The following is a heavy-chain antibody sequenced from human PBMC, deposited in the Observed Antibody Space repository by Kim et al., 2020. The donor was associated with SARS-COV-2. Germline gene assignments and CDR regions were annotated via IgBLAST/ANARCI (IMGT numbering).Heavy chain of an antibody. D-gene: IGHD3-10*01. CDR3: ARGGRYGSGTQDPAY. J-gene: IGHJ4*02. CDR1: GFTFSSYA. CDR2: ISYDGSNK. Sequence: GGSLRLSCAASGFTFSSYAMHWVRQAPGKGLEWVAVISYDGSNKYYADSVKGRFTISRDNSKNTLYLQMNSLRAEDTAVYYCARGGRYGSGTQDPAYWGQGTLVTVSS. V-gene: IGHV3-30-3*01.